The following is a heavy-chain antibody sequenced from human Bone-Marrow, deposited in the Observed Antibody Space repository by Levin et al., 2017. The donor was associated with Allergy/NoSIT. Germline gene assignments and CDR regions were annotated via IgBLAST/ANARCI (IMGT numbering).Heavy chain of an antibody. J-gene: IGHJ4*02. CDR3: ARGGASSNDY. CDR1: GYTFSDYY. V-gene: IGHV1-2*02. Sequence: ASVKVSCSVSGYTFSDYYIHWIRKTPGQGLEWIGWIDPTHGGTQFSEKFHDRLVLTRNSSTNTAYMELGKLRSGDTALYYCARGGASSNDYWGRGTLVTVSS. CDR2: IDPTHGGT. D-gene: IGHD6-13*01.